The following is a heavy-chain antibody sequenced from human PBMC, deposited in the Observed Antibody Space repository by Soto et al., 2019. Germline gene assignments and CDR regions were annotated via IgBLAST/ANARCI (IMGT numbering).Heavy chain of an antibody. D-gene: IGHD3-10*01. J-gene: IGHJ6*02. Sequence: ASAKVSSKSSRYAFARYSITSLRQAPGQGLEWMGWISPFNGNTNYGQTLQGRVTLTTDTSTSTVYMELRSLRSDDTAVYYCARDQSLDRSYYYGIAVWGQGTTVTGSS. V-gene: IGHV1-18*01. CDR2: ISPFNGNT. CDR1: RYAFARYS. CDR3: ARDQSLDRSYYYGIAV.